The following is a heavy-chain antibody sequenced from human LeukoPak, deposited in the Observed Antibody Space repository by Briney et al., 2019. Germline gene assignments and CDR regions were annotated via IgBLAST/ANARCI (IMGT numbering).Heavy chain of an antibody. CDR1: GFTFSDHY. J-gene: IGHJ4*02. D-gene: IGHD2-15*01. CDR2: ISGSSHDI. Sequence: GGSLRLSCVASGFTFSDHYMNWIRQTPGKGLEWLSYISGSSHDIKYADSVEGRFTVSRDNSKRSLYLEMNSLRVEDTAVYYRVRWAREADVWGQGTQVIVSS. V-gene: IGHV3-11*03. CDR3: VRWAREADV.